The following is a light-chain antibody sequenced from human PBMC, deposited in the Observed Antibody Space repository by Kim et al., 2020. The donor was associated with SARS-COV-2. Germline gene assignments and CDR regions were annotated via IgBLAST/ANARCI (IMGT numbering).Light chain of an antibody. J-gene: IGLJ2*01. CDR3: AAWDDSLSVV. V-gene: IGLV1-47*01. CDR2: RNN. CDR1: SSNIVSNY. Sequence: PGQRVTISCSGSSSNIVSNYVYWYQQLPGTAPKLLIYRNNQRPSGVPDRFSGSKSGTSASLAISGLRSEDEADYYCAAWDDSLSVVFGGGTQLTVL.